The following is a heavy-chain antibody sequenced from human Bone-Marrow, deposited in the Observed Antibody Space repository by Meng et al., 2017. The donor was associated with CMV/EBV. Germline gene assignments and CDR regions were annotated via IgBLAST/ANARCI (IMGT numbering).Heavy chain of an antibody. CDR2: IYPDDSDT. D-gene: IGHD3-10*01. V-gene: IGHV5-51*01. CDR3: ARRKGDGTERGFDY. J-gene: IGHJ4*02. CDR1: GYSFTDYW. Sequence: GGSLRLSCKGSGYSFTDYWIGWVRQMPGKGLEWMGIIYPDDSDTRYTPSFQGQVTISADKSISTAYLQWSSLKASETAIYYCARRKGDGTERGFDYWGQGTLVTVSS.